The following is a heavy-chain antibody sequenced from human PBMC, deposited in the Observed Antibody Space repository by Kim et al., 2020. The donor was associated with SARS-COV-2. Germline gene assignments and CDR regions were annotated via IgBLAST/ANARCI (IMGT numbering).Heavy chain of an antibody. V-gene: IGHV4-39*07. CDR3: AAAAGTSRWCDP. J-gene: IGHJ5*02. D-gene: IGHD6-13*01. Sequence: YYTASVKSRVTISVDTSKNQFSLKLSYVSAADTAVYYCAAAAGTSRWCDPWGQGTLVTVSS.